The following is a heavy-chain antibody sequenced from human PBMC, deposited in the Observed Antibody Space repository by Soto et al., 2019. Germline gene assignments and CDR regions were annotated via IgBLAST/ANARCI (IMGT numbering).Heavy chain of an antibody. CDR1: GGTFSSYA. CDR3: ARDGDFNGVGATPTFDY. J-gene: IGHJ4*02. V-gene: IGHV1-69*12. CDR2: IIPIFGTA. Sequence: QVQLVQSGAEVKKPGSSVKVSCKASGGTFSSYAISWVRQAPGQGLEWMGGIIPIFGTANYAQKFQGRVTIPADESTSTAYMELSSLRSEDTAVYYCARDGDFNGVGATPTFDYWGQGTLVTVSS. D-gene: IGHD1-26*01.